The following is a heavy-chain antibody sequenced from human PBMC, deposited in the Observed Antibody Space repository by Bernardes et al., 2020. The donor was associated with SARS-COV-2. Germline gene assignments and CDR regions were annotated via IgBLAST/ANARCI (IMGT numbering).Heavy chain of an antibody. Sequence: SATLTLTCTVSGGSITSSYWSWVRQPPGPGLEWIGYVYHIGTTSYNPSLKRRVTISRDTSNQFSLKLRSVTAADTALYFCARDPGLFFTGSFDSWGQGTLVSVSS. CDR3: ARDPGLFFTGSFDS. V-gene: IGHV4-59*01. J-gene: IGHJ4*02. CDR2: VYHIGTT. CDR1: GGSITSSY.